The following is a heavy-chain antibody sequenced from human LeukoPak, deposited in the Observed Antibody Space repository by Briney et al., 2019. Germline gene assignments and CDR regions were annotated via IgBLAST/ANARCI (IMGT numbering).Heavy chain of an antibody. D-gene: IGHD6-13*01. CDR2: ISAYNGNT. V-gene: IGHV1-18*01. CDR1: GYTLTNYG. Sequence: GASVKVSCKASGYTLTNYGISWVRQAPGQGLEWMGWISAYNGNTNYEQKFQGRVTMTTDTSTSTAYMELRSLRSDDTAAYYCARDLGHRIAAAGPNLDYWGQGTLVTVSS. CDR3: ARDLGHRIAAAGPNLDY. J-gene: IGHJ4*02.